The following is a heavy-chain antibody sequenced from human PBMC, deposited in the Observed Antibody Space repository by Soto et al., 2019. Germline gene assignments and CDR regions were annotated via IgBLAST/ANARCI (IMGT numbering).Heavy chain of an antibody. CDR1: GFTFSNYN. J-gene: IGHJ3*02. Sequence: EVQLVESGGGLVQPGESLRLSCAAFGFTFSNYNINWVRQAPGKGLEWVSSIRSRSIDMYYADSVKGRFTISRDDANNSPSLQMNGLRAEYTAVYFCVRESYPAKAVDIWGQGTMVTVSS. V-gene: IGHV3-21*01. CDR3: VRESYPAKAVDI. CDR2: IRSRSIDM. D-gene: IGHD2-2*01.